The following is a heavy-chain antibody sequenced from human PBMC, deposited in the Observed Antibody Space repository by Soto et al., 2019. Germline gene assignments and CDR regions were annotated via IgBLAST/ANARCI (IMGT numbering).Heavy chain of an antibody. D-gene: IGHD6-19*01. CDR2: INHSGST. V-gene: IGHV4-34*01. CDR1: GGSFSGYY. J-gene: IGHJ4*02. CDR3: ARVAVAGTLSPGGLFPEYGGRSFDY. Sequence: QVQLQQWGAGLLKPSETLSLTCAVYGGSFSGYYWSWIRQPPGKGLEWIGEINHSGSTNYDPSLKRRVTISVDTSKNQFSLKLSSVTAADTAVYYCARVAVAGTLSPGGLFPEYGGRSFDYCGQGTIVTVSS.